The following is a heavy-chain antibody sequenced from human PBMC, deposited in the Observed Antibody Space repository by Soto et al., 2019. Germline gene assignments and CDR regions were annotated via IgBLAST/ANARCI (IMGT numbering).Heavy chain of an antibody. V-gene: IGHV4-39*01. CDR1: GGSISSSSYY. CDR3: ASQQQLVLDFDY. J-gene: IGHJ4*02. Sequence: PSETLSLTCTVSGGSISSSSYYWGWIRQPPGKGLEWIGSIYYSGSTYYNPSLKSRVTISVDTSKNQFSLKLSSVTAADTAVYYCASQQQLVLDFDYWGQGTLVTVSS. D-gene: IGHD6-13*01. CDR2: IYYSGST.